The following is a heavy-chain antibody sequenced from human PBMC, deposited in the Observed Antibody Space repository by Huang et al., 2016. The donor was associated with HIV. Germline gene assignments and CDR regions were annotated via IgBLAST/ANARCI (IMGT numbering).Heavy chain of an antibody. CDR3: ARDDHYDSSGYLGY. CDR1: GYTFTGYY. J-gene: IGHJ4*02. V-gene: IGHV1-2*02. D-gene: IGHD3-22*01. CDR2: IKPNSGGT. Sequence: QVQLVQSGAEVKKPGASVKVSCKASGYTFTGYYMHWVRQAPGQGLEWIGWIKPNSGGTKYAQKFQGRVTMTRDTSISTAYMELSRLRSDDTAVYYCARDDHYDSSGYLGYWGQGTLVTVSS.